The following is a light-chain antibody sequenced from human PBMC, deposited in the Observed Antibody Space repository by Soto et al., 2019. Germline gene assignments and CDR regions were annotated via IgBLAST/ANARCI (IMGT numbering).Light chain of an antibody. CDR1: SSDIGTYNF. Sequence: QSALTQPASVSGSPGQSITISCTGTSSDIGTYNFVSWYQQHPGKVPKLIIYEVSSRPSEISDRFSGSKSGDTASLTISGLQAEDEAEYYCSSKINNNTPLYVFGTGPSSPS. V-gene: IGLV2-14*01. CDR3: SSKINNNTPLYV. J-gene: IGLJ1*01. CDR2: EVS.